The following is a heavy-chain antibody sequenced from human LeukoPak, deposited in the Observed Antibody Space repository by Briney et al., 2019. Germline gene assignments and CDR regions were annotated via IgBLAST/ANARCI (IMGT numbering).Heavy chain of an antibody. J-gene: IGHJ6*02. Sequence: ASVKVSCKAPGFTFTGFYMHWVRQAPGQGLEWMGWINPNSGGTNYAQKFQGRVTMTRDTSINTAYMELSRLRSDDTAVYYCARGGYSRSSEYYYGMDVWGQGTTVTVSS. CDR2: INPNSGGT. V-gene: IGHV1-2*02. D-gene: IGHD6-6*01. CDR1: GFTFTGFY. CDR3: ARGGYSRSSEYYYGMDV.